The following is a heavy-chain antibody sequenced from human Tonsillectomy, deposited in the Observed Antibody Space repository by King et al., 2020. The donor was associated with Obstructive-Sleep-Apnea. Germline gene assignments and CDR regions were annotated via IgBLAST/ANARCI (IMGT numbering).Heavy chain of an antibody. CDR2: ISYDGSNK. CDR3: AKDQRAIAAAGYYYYYYGMDV. Sequence: VQLVESGGGVVQPGRSLRLSCAASGFTFSSYGMHWVRQAPGKGLEWVAVISYDGSNKYYADSVKGRFTISRDNSKNTLYLQMNSLRAEDTAVYYCAKDQRAIAAAGYYYYYYGMDVWGQGTTVTVSS. CDR1: GFTFSSYG. D-gene: IGHD6-13*01. V-gene: IGHV3-30*18. J-gene: IGHJ6*02.